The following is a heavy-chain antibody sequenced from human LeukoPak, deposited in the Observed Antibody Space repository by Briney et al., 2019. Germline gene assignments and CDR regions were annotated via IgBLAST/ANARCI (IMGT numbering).Heavy chain of an antibody. J-gene: IGHJ4*02. Sequence: GGSLRLSCAASGFTFSSYAMSWVRQAPGKGLEWVSAISGSGGSTYYADSVKGRFTISRDNSKNTLYLQMNSLRAEDTAVYYCAKVGTVVVPAAIGLDYWGQGTLVTVSS. CDR1: GFTFSSYA. CDR2: ISGSGGST. V-gene: IGHV3-23*01. CDR3: AKVGTVVVPAAIGLDY. D-gene: IGHD2-2*01.